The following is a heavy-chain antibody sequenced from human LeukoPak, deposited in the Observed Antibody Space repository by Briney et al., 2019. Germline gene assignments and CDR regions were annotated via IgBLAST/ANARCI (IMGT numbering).Heavy chain of an antibody. V-gene: IGHV3-21*01. D-gene: IGHD6-6*01. CDR3: ARGGSSSADN. CDR2: ISSSSSYI. Sequence: GGSLRLSCAASGFTFSSYSMNWVRQAPGERLEWVSSISSSSSYIYYADSVKGRFTISRDDAKNSLFLQMNSLRAEDTAVYYCARGGSSSADNWGQGTLVTVSS. J-gene: IGHJ4*02. CDR1: GFTFSSYS.